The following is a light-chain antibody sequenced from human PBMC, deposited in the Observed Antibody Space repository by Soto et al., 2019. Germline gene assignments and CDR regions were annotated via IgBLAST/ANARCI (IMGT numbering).Light chain of an antibody. J-gene: IGKJ1*01. V-gene: IGKV3-15*01. CDR2: GAS. CDR1: QSVISN. Sequence: DIVMTHSPATLSVSQEERATLSCRASQSVISNLAWYHQKPGHPPRLLIYGASTRATGVPARFSGSGSGTEFTLTISSLQPDDFATYYCVQYNTFWRFGEG. CDR3: VQYNTFWR.